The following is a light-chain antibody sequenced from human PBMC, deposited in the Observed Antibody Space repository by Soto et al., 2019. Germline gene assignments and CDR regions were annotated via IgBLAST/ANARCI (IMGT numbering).Light chain of an antibody. Sequence: QSVLTQPPSVSGAPGQRVTISCTGSSSNIGAGYDVHWYQQLPGRAPKLLIYGNNNRPSGVPDRFSGSKSGTSASLAITGLQAEDESDYYCQSYDSSLGYVFVTGTKLTVL. CDR1: SSNIGAGYD. CDR3: QSYDSSLGYV. V-gene: IGLV1-40*01. J-gene: IGLJ1*01. CDR2: GNN.